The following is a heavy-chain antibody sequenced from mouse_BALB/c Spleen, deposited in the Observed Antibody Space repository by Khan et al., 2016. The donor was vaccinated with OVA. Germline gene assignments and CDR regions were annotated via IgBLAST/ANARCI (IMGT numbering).Heavy chain of an antibody. CDR2: INPTSGYT. V-gene: IGHV1-7*01. CDR3: TRGRIDY. J-gene: IGHJ2*01. Sequence: QVQLKQSGAEQAKPGASVKMSCKTSGYTFSSYWMHWVKQRPGQGLEWIGYINPTSGYTEYNEKFKDKATLYADKSSSTAYMQLSSLTSEDSAVYYRTRGRIDYWGQGTTLTVSS. D-gene: IGHD1-1*01. CDR1: GYTFSSYW.